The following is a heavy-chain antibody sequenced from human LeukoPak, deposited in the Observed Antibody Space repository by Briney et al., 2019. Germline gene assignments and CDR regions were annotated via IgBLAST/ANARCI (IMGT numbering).Heavy chain of an antibody. D-gene: IGHD5-24*01. CDR2: ISSSSIYT. CDR1: GFNFSRYS. Sequence: GGSLRLSCAASGFNFSRYSTIWVRQAPGKGLEWVSSISSSSIYTYYADSVKGRFTISRDNAKNSLYLQMNSLRAEDTAVYYCARAAGEMATIRYWGQGTLVTVSS. CDR3: ARAAGEMATIRY. J-gene: IGHJ4*02. V-gene: IGHV3-21*01.